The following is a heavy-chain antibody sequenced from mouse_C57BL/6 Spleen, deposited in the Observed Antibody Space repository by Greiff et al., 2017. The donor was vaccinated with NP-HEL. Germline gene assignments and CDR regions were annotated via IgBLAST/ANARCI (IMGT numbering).Heavy chain of an antibody. V-gene: IGHV1-18*01. Sequence: EVQLQQSGPELVKPGASVKIPCKASGYTFTDYNMDWVKQSHGKSLEWIGDINPNNGGTIYNQKFKGKATLTVDKSSSTAYMELRSLTTEDTAVYYCARRSPTVRDYFDYWGQGTTLTVSS. J-gene: IGHJ2*01. CDR2: INPNNGGT. CDR3: ARRSPTVRDYFDY. D-gene: IGHD1-1*01. CDR1: GYTFTDYN.